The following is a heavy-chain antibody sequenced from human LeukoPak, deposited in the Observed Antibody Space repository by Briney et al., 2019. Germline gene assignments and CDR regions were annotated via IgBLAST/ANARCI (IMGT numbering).Heavy chain of an antibody. V-gene: IGHV3-9*01. J-gene: IGHJ4*02. D-gene: IGHD2/OR15-2a*01. CDR1: GFTFDDYA. Sequence: GRSLRLSCAASGFTFDDYAMHWVRQAPGKGLEWVSGISWNSGSIGYADSMKGRFTISRDNAKNSLYLQMNSLRAEDTALYYCAKGISPGIGPTVDYWGQGTLVTVSS. CDR3: AKGISPGIGPTVDY. CDR2: ISWNSGSI.